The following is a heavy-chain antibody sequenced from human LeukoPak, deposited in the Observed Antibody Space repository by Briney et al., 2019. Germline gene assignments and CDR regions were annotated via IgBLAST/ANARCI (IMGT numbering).Heavy chain of an antibody. CDR3: ARRVSDGMDV. V-gene: IGHV4-59*08. CDR2: IYYSGST. CDR1: GGSISSYY. Sequence: KPSETLSLTCTVSGGSISSYYWSWIRQPPGKGLEWIGYIYYSGSTNYNPSLKSRVTISVDTSKNQFSLKLSSVTAADTAVYYCARRVSDGMDVWGQGTTVTVSS. J-gene: IGHJ6*02.